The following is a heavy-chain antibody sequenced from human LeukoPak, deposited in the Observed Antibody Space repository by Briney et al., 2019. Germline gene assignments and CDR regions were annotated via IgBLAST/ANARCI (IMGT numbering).Heavy chain of an antibody. J-gene: IGHJ4*02. CDR2: IRSSSSYI. V-gene: IGHV3-21*01. Sequence: GCLRLSCGAPVFTKKSYIMNWVRQAPKKLLEWVSSIRSSSSYIYYGHTVKGRFTISRDNDKNSLYLQMNTLRAEDTAVYYCARVVGIGVPAALDYWGQGTLVTVSS. D-gene: IGHD2-2*01. CDR1: VFTKKSYI. CDR3: ARVVGIGVPAALDY.